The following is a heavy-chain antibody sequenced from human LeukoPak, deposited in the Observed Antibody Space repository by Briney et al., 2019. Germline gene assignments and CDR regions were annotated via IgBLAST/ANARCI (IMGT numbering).Heavy chain of an antibody. CDR3: ARDRYCTGGSCFDAFDI. Sequence: PGGSLRLSCAASGFTISSYWMSWVSQALGKGLEWVANIKQDGSEKYYVDSVKGRFTISRDNAKNSLYLQMNSLRAEDTAVYYCARDRYCTGGSCFDAFDIWGQGTMVTVSS. V-gene: IGHV3-7*01. CDR1: GFTISSYW. D-gene: IGHD2-15*01. J-gene: IGHJ3*02. CDR2: IKQDGSEK.